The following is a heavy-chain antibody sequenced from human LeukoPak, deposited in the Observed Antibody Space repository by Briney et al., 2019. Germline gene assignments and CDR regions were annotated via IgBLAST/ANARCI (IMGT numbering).Heavy chain of an antibody. CDR1: GYTFTTYW. J-gene: IGHJ4*02. V-gene: IGHV5-51*01. D-gene: IGHD1-20*01. CDR3: ARLGITGTTLYYFDY. Sequence: GESMQISCQGSGYTFTTYWIAWVRRLPGKGLQWMGIIYPGDSDTRYSPSFQGQVTISADKSTTTAYLQWSSLKASDTAMFYCARLGITGTTLYYFDYWGQGTLVTVSS. CDR2: IYPGDSDT.